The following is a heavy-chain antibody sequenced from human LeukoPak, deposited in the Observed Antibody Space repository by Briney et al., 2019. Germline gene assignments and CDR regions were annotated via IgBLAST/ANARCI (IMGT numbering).Heavy chain of an antibody. Sequence: PGGSLRLSCAASGFTFSSYSMSWVRQAPGKGLEWVSYISSSSSTIYYADSVKGRFTISRDNAKNSLYLQMNSLRAEDTAVYYCARDSPMVRGVIITPFDYWGQGTLVTVSS. D-gene: IGHD3-10*01. V-gene: IGHV3-48*01. CDR1: GFTFSSYS. CDR2: ISSSSSTI. CDR3: ARDSPMVRGVIITPFDY. J-gene: IGHJ4*02.